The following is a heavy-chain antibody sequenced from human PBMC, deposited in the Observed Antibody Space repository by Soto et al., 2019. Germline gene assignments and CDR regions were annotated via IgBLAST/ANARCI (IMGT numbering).Heavy chain of an antibody. CDR2: IIPIFGTA. CDR3: ARAIQLWLFSSRTYYYYGMDV. CDR1: GGTFSSYA. V-gene: IGHV1-69*13. D-gene: IGHD5-18*01. J-gene: IGHJ6*02. Sequence: GASVKVSCKASGGTFSSYAISWVRQAPGQGLEWMGGIIPIFGTANYAQKFQGRVTITADESTSTAYMELSSLRSEDTAVYYCARAIQLWLFSSRTYYYYGMDVWGQGTTVTVSS.